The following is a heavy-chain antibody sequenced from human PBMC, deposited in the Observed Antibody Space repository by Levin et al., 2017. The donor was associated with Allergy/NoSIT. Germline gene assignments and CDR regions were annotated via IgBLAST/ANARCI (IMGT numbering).Heavy chain of an antibody. V-gene: IGHV4-34*01. D-gene: IGHD2-21*02. CDR3: ARLFIVVVTANWFDP. CDR2: INHSGST. J-gene: IGHJ5*02. CDR1: GGSFSGYY. Sequence: SETLSLTCAVYGGSFSGYYWSWIRQPPGKGLEWIGEINHSGSTNYNPSLKSRVTISVDTSKNQFSLKLSSVTAADTAVYYCARLFIVVVTANWFDPWGQGTLVTVSS.